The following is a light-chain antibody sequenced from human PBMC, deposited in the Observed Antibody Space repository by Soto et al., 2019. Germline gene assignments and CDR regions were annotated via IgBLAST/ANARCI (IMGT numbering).Light chain of an antibody. CDR2: KAS. CDR3: QQYNSYPWT. CDR1: QSIRSW. Sequence: DLQMTQSPSTLSASVGDRVTITCRASQSIRSWLAWYQQKPGKAPKLLIYKASDLESGVPSRFSGSGSGTEFTLTISSLQPDDFATYYCQQYNSYPWTFGQGTKVEIK. V-gene: IGKV1-5*03. J-gene: IGKJ1*01.